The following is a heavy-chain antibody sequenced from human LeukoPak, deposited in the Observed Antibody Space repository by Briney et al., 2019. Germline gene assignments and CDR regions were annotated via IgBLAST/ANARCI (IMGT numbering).Heavy chain of an antibody. CDR2: IYYSGST. D-gene: IGHD3-22*01. J-gene: IGHJ4*02. Sequence: PSQTLSLTCTVSGGSISSGGYYWSWIRQHPGKGLEWIGYIYYSGSTYYNPSLKSRVTISVDKSKKQFSLKLSSVTAADTAVYYCARNPSHYYDSRGYSFDYWGQGTLVTVSS. CDR3: ARNPSHYYDSRGYSFDY. V-gene: IGHV4-31*03. CDR1: GGSISSGGYY.